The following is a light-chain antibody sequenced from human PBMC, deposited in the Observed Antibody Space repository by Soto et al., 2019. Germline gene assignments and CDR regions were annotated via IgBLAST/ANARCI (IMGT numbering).Light chain of an antibody. Sequence: ELLMTQSPAPLSVSPGERSTLSCRASQSVRSNLAWYQQKPGQPPRLLIYAASTRVTTIPARFSGSEFGTEFTLTISSLQSEDFAVYYCQQYNSWPPTFGQGTKVDI. CDR3: QQYNSWPPT. V-gene: IGKV3-15*01. CDR2: AAS. CDR1: QSVRSN. J-gene: IGKJ1*01.